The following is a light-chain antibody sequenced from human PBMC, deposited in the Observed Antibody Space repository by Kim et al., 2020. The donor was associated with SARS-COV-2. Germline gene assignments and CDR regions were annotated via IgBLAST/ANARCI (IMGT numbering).Light chain of an antibody. CDR2: GAS. CDR3: KQCGYSPYT. J-gene: IGKJ2*01. V-gene: IGKV3-20*01. Sequence: GERANHNRRASQTVRSRSRAGEQQKPGQAPRHVIYGASNRHTGNPDRCRGRGSGTDFTHNMSRLEREDCAVYYCKQCGYSPYTCGQGTKVDIK. CDR1: QTVRSRS.